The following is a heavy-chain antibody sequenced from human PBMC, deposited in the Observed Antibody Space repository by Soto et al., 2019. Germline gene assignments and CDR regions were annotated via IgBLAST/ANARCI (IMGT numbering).Heavy chain of an antibody. J-gene: IGHJ6*02. CDR3: GRVVDCGGSCRPGASNYFYPVDV. D-gene: IGHD2-21*01. Sequence: QVHLVQSGAEVQKPGSSVKVSCQASGGTFSNYALNWVRQAPGQGLEWMGGIIPILGTTIYARKFQGRVTLTADESTGTAFMELSSLRSEDTAMYYCGRVVDCGGSCRPGASNYFYPVDVWGQGTTVTVSS. CDR2: IIPILGTT. V-gene: IGHV1-69*01. CDR1: GGTFSNYA.